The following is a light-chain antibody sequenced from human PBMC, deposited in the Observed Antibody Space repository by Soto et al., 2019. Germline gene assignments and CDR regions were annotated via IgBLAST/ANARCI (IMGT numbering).Light chain of an antibody. CDR3: CSYAGDSAFL. Sequence: QSALTQPASGSGSPGQSITISCTGSSNDVGSYKFVSWYQQYPGKTPKLIIYEASKRPAGVSSRFTGSKSGNTASLRISGLQAMDEADYYCCSYAGDSAFLFGGGTKLTVL. CDR1: SNDVGSYKF. CDR2: EAS. J-gene: IGLJ2*01. V-gene: IGLV2-23*02.